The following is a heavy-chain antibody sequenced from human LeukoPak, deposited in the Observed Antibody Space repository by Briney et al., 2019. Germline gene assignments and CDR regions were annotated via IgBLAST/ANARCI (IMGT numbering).Heavy chain of an antibody. Sequence: GGSLRLSCAASGFTVSSNYMSWVRQAPGKGLEWVSVLYGGGNTHYADSVKGRFTISRDISKNTLYLQMNCLRAEDTAVYYCAVTVLRRGYWGQGTLVTVSS. V-gene: IGHV3-53*01. CDR2: LYGGGNT. J-gene: IGHJ4*02. CDR3: AVTVLRRGY. D-gene: IGHD4-17*01. CDR1: GFTVSSNY.